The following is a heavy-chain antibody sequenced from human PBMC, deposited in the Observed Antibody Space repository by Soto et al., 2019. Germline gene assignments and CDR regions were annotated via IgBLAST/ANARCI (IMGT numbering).Heavy chain of an antibody. CDR2: INSDGSST. CDR3: ARRYYASDAFDI. V-gene: IGHV3-74*01. Sequence: GGSLRLSCAASGFTFSSYWMHWVRQAPGKGLVWVSRINSDGSSTSYADSVKGRFTISRDKAKNTLYLQMNSLRAEDTAVYYCARRYYASDAFDIWGQGTMVTVSS. J-gene: IGHJ3*02. CDR1: GFTFSSYW. D-gene: IGHD3-10*01.